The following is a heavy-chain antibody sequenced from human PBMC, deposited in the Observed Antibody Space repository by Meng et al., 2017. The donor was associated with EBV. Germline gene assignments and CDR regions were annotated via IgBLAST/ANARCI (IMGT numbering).Heavy chain of an antibody. J-gene: IGHJ4*02. Sequence: VKLVECVGGFGQPGGSLSHSCAASVFTVSSNYMRWVRQAPGKGLEWVSVIYSGGSTYYADSVKVRLTRSRDNSKNTLYLQMNSLRAEDTAVYYCAKHRLGPLDYWGQGTLVTVSS. V-gene: IGHV3-66*04. CDR1: VFTVSSNY. CDR3: AKHRLGPLDY. CDR2: IYSGGST. D-gene: IGHD5-12*01.